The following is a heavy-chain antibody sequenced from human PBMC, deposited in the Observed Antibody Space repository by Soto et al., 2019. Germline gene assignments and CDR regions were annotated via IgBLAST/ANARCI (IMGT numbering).Heavy chain of an antibody. CDR3: ARNVGYDLRDYYYIDV. CDR2: ISVYNGNT. V-gene: IGHV1-18*01. CDR1: GYTFTSYG. D-gene: IGHD5-12*01. Sequence: QVQLVQSGAEVKKPGASVKVSCKASGYTFTSYGISWVRQAPGQGLEWMGWISVYNGNTNYAQKLQGRVTMTTDTSTRTAYTELRSLRSDHTAVYYCARNVGYDLRDYYYIDVWGKGTTVTVSS. J-gene: IGHJ6*03.